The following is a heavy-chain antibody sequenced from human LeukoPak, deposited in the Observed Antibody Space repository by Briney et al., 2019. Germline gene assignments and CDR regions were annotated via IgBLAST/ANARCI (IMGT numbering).Heavy chain of an antibody. Sequence: ASVKVSCKASGYTFTSYYMHWVRQAPGQGLEWMGIINPSGGSTSYAQEFQGRVTMTRDTSTSTVYMELSSLRSEDTAVYYCARDQFYDSSGYFEYYFDYWGQGTLATVSS. CDR1: GYTFTSYY. CDR3: ARDQFYDSSGYFEYYFDY. D-gene: IGHD3-22*01. J-gene: IGHJ4*02. V-gene: IGHV1-46*01. CDR2: INPSGGST.